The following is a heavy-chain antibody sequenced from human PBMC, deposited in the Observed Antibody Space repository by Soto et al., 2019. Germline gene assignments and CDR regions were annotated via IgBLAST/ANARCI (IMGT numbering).Heavy chain of an antibody. Sequence: GGSLRLSCGASGFTFSDYAMSWVRQGPGKGLEWASTISGSGGSTYYADSVKGRFTISRDNSKGTLNLQMNSLRAEDTAVYYCAKSPAPGIVVIGWFDPWGQGTRVTVSS. V-gene: IGHV3-23*01. CDR1: GFTFSDYA. CDR2: ISGSGGST. D-gene: IGHD2-15*01. J-gene: IGHJ5*02. CDR3: AKSPAPGIVVIGWFDP.